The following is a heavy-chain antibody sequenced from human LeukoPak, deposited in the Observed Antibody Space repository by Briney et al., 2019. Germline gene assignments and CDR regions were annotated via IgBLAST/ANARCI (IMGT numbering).Heavy chain of an antibody. Sequence: SVKVSCKASGGTFTSYAVSWVRQAPGQGLEWVGGIIPIFGLPNYAQKFQGRVTITADRSTDTVYMELSSLTSEDTAVYYCARDLGSGRYEALHYWGQGTLVTVSS. J-gene: IGHJ4*02. CDR2: IIPIFGLP. V-gene: IGHV1-69*10. CDR3: ARDLGSGRYEALHY. D-gene: IGHD6-19*01. CDR1: GGTFTSYA.